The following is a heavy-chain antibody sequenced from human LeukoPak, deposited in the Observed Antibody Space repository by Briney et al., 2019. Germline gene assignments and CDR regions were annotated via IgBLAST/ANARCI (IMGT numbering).Heavy chain of an antibody. V-gene: IGHV3-7*01. D-gene: IGHD2-2*03. Sequence: GGSLRLSCAASGFTFSTFWMSWVRQAPGKGLEWVANIKQDGSEKYYVDSVKGRFTISRDNGKNSLYLQMNSLRAEDTAVYYCARDPVGYCSSTSCRAGGYWGQGTLVTVSS. CDR2: IKQDGSEK. J-gene: IGHJ4*02. CDR1: GFTFSTFW. CDR3: ARDPVGYCSSTSCRAGGY.